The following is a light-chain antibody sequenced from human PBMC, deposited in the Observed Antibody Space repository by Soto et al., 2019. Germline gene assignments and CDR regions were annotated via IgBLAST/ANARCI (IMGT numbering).Light chain of an antibody. Sequence: QSVLTQPPSASGTPGQRVTISCSGSSSNIGSNTVNWYQQLPGTAPKLLIYSNNQRPSGGPDRCSGSTSGTSASLAISGLQSEDEADYYCAAWDDSLNGPVFGGGTKLTVL. CDR3: AAWDDSLNGPV. CDR2: SNN. J-gene: IGLJ2*01. CDR1: SSNIGSNT. V-gene: IGLV1-44*01.